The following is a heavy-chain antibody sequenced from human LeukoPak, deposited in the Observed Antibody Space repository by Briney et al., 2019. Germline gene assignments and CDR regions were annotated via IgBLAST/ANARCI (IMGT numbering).Heavy chain of an antibody. D-gene: IGHD5-18*01. CDR2: IYYSGGT. V-gene: IGHV4-59*01. Sequence: NPSETLSLTCTVSGGSISSYYWSWIRQPPGKGLEWIGYIYYSGGTNYNPSLKSRVTISVDTSKNKFSLKLSSVTAADTAVYYCAREGYSYGYDYWGQGTLVTVSS. J-gene: IGHJ4*02. CDR1: GGSISSYY. CDR3: AREGYSYGYDY.